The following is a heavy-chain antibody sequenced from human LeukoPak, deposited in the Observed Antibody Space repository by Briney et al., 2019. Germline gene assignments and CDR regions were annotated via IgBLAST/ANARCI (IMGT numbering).Heavy chain of an antibody. CDR1: GLTFSSYE. CDR3: ARDAWELSYYSGYFDD. Sequence: GGSLRLSCAASGLTFSSYEMNWVRQAPGKGLEWVSYISSSGNTIYYGDSVKGRFTISRDNDKNSLYLQMNSLRAEDTAVYYCARDAWELSYYSGYFDDWGQGTLVTVSS. D-gene: IGHD1-26*01. CDR2: ISSSGNTI. J-gene: IGHJ4*02. V-gene: IGHV3-48*03.